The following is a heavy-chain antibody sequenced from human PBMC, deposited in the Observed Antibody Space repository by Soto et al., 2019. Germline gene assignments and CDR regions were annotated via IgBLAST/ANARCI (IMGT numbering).Heavy chain of an antibody. J-gene: IGHJ4*02. CDR3: ARGYSSAPDY. V-gene: IGHV3-74*01. CDR1: GFTFSDHW. CDR2: INSDGSTT. Sequence: EVQLVESGGGVVQPGGSLRLSCAASGFTFSDHWMHWVCKVPGKGLVWVARINSDGSTTTYADSVKGRFTISRANARNPLYLQMDSLRAGDTALYYCARGYSSAPDYWGQGTLVTVSS. D-gene: IGHD6-19*01.